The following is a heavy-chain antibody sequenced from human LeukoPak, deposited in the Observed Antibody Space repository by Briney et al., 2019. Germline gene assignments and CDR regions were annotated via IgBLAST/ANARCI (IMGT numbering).Heavy chain of an antibody. J-gene: IGHJ4*02. D-gene: IGHD2-21*02. CDR3: AKEWGVVVTASYFDY. CDR2: IRYDGSNK. Sequence: PGGSLRLSCAASGFTFSSYGMHWVRQAPGKGLEGVAFIRYDGSNKYYADSVKGRFTISRDNSKNTLYLQMNSLRAEDTAVYYCAKEWGVVVTASYFDYWGQGTLVTVSS. CDR1: GFTFSSYG. V-gene: IGHV3-30*02.